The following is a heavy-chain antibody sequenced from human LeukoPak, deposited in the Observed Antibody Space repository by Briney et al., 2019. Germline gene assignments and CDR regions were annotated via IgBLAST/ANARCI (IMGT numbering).Heavy chain of an antibody. CDR1: GYTFTSYW. CDR2: IYPGDSDT. D-gene: IGHD2-15*01. CDR3: ARRSSIATPLFDY. V-gene: IGHV5-51*01. J-gene: IGHJ4*02. Sequence: ESLKISCKGSGYTFTSYWVAWVRQMPGKGLEWMGIIYPGDSDTRYSPSFQGQVTFSADKSISTAYLQWGSLKASDTAMYYCARRSSIATPLFDYWGQGTLVTVSS.